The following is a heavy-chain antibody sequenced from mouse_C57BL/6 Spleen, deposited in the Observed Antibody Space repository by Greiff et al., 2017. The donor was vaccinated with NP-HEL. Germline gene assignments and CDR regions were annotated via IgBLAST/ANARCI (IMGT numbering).Heavy chain of an antibody. Sequence: VQLQQPGAELVRPGSSVKLSCKASGYTFTSYWMDWVKQRPGQGLEWIGNIYPSDSETHYNQKFKDKATLTVDKSSSTAYMQLSSLTSEDSAVYYCARDSSGSLFWGQGTSVTVSS. J-gene: IGHJ4*01. CDR2: IYPSDSET. CDR3: ARDSSGSLF. CDR1: GYTFTSYW. D-gene: IGHD3-2*02. V-gene: IGHV1-61*01.